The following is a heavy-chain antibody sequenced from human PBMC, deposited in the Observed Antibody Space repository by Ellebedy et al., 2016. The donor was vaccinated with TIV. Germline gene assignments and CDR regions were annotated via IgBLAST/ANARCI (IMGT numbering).Heavy chain of an antibody. J-gene: IGHJ4*02. CDR3: ARVGTTVTTGGGFDY. Sequence: SVKVSCXASGGTFSSYAISWVRQAPGQGLEWMGRIIPILGIANYAQKFQGRVTITADKSTSTVYMELSSLRSEDTAVYYCARVGTTVTTGGGFDYWGQGTLVTVSS. CDR1: GGTFSSYA. D-gene: IGHD4-11*01. CDR2: IIPILGIA. V-gene: IGHV1-69*04.